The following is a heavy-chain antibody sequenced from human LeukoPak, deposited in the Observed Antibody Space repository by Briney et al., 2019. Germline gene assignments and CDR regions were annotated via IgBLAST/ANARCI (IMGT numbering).Heavy chain of an antibody. CDR3: AKAIGEPLIDAFDI. Sequence: GRSLSLSCAPSGFTFSSYDMHWVRQAPGKGLEWVAVISYDGSNKYYADSVKGRFAISRDNSKNTLYLQMNSLRAEDTAVYYCAKAIGEPLIDAFDIWGQGRMHTVSS. D-gene: IGHD3-10*01. CDR1: GFTFSSYD. V-gene: IGHV3-30*18. CDR2: ISYDGSNK. J-gene: IGHJ3*02.